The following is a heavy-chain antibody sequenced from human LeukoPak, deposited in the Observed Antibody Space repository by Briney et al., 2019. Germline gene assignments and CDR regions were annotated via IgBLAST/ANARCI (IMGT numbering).Heavy chain of an antibody. Sequence: ASVKVSCKASGYTFTGYYMHWVRQAPGQGLEWMGRINPNSGGTNYAQKFQGRVTMTRDTSISTAYMELSRLRSDDTAVCYCTRSKSGGIVGPGLGYWGQGTLVTVSS. D-gene: IGHD1-26*01. CDR3: TRSKSGGIVGPGLGY. CDR2: INPNSGGT. V-gene: IGHV1-2*06. CDR1: GYTFTGYY. J-gene: IGHJ4*02.